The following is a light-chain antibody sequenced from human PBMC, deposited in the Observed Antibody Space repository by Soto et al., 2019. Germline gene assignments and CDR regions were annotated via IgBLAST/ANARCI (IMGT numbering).Light chain of an antibody. Sequence: EIVLTQSPATLSVSPGERATLSCRASHSVSTSLAWYQKKPGQAPRLLLYDAANRATGIPARCSGSGSGTDLTLTIGSLEPEDFAVYYCQQRSTWPPFTFGPGTKVDIK. CDR1: HSVSTS. J-gene: IGKJ3*01. CDR3: QQRSTWPPFT. V-gene: IGKV3-11*01. CDR2: DAA.